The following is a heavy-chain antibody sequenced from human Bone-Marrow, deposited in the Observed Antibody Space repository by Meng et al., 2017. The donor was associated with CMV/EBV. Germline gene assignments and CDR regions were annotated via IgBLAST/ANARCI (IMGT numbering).Heavy chain of an antibody. CDR1: GESFSGYY. J-gene: IGHJ5*02. CDR2: INDSGNT. D-gene: IGHD2-21*01. V-gene: IGHV4-34*01. CDR3: ARGGLRRNWFDP. Sequence: ESLKISCAVYGESFSGYYWSWIRQFPGKGLEWIGEINDSGNTNCNPSLKSRVTISVDTSKNQFSLKMSSLTAADTAVYYCARGGLRRNWFDPWGQGTLVTVSS.